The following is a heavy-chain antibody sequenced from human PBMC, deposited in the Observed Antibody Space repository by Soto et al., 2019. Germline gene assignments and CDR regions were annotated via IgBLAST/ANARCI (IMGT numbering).Heavy chain of an antibody. D-gene: IGHD7-27*01. CDR1: GGSISSGGYY. Sequence: QVQLQESGPGLVKPSQTLSLTCTVSGGSISSGGYYWSWIRQHPGKGLEWIGYIYYSGSTYYNPSLKSRVTITVDTSKNQFSLKLSSVTAADTAVYYCARLTGDKEYYYGMDVWGQGTTVTVSS. CDR2: IYYSGST. V-gene: IGHV4-31*03. J-gene: IGHJ6*02. CDR3: ARLTGDKEYYYGMDV.